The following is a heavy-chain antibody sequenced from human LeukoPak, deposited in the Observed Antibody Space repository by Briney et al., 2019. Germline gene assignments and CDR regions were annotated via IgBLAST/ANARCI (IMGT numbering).Heavy chain of an antibody. Sequence: GGSLRLSCAASGFTFSSYSMNWVRQAPGKGLEWVSSISSSSSYIYYADSVKGRFTISRDNAKNSLYLQMNSLRAEDTAVYYCARTGYNWKSYGGFDIWGQGTMVTVSS. CDR1: GFTFSSYS. CDR2: ISSSSSYI. V-gene: IGHV3-21*01. J-gene: IGHJ3*02. CDR3: ARTGYNWKSYGGFDI. D-gene: IGHD1-20*01.